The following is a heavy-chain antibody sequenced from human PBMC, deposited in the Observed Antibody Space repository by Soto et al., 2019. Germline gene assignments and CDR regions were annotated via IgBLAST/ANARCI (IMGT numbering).Heavy chain of an antibody. CDR1: GFTFNSYD. D-gene: IGHD3-22*01. Sequence: GGSLRLSCAASGFTFNSYDMHWVRQGTGKGLEWVSAIGTAGDTYYPGSVKGRFTISRENAKNSLYLQMNSLRAGDTAVYYCARGGRGYYGSSSPLFDYWGQGTLVTVSS. CDR2: IGTAGDT. V-gene: IGHV3-13*01. J-gene: IGHJ4*02. CDR3: ARGGRGYYGSSSPLFDY.